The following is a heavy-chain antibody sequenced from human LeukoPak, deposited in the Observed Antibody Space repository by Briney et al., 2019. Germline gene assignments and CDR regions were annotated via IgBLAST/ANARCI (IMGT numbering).Heavy chain of an antibody. CDR3: AKLLNDYGDYYFDY. J-gene: IGHJ4*02. Sequence: GGSLRLSCAASGFTFSNAWMSWVRQAPGKGLEWVGRIKSKTDGGTTDYAAPVKGRFTISRDDSKNTLYLQVNSLRAEDTAVYYCAKLLNDYGDYYFDYWGQGTLVTVSS. V-gene: IGHV3-15*01. CDR1: GFTFSNAW. D-gene: IGHD4-17*01. CDR2: IKSKTDGGTT.